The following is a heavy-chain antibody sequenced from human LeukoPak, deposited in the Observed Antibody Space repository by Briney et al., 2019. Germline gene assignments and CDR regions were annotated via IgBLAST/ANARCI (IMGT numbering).Heavy chain of an antibody. D-gene: IGHD6-13*01. J-gene: IGHJ4*02. V-gene: IGHV4-39*07. CDR1: GGSVSSGSYY. CDR2: INHSGST. Sequence: PSETLSLTCTVSGGSVSSGSYYWSWIRQPPGKGLEWIGEINHSGSTNYNPSLKSQVTISVDTSKNQFSLKLSSVTAADTAVYYCARGIAFDYWGQGTLVTVSS. CDR3: ARGIAFDY.